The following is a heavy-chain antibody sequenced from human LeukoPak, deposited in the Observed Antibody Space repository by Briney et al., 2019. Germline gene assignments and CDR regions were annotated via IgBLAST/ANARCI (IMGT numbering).Heavy chain of an antibody. D-gene: IGHD6-19*01. J-gene: IGHJ4*02. V-gene: IGHV3-11*01. CDR2: ISSSGSTI. CDR3: ARGVRIAVAGNIDY. Sequence: GGSLRLSCAASGFTFSGSWMSWVRQAPGKGLEWVSYISSSGSTIYYADSVKGRFTISRDNAKNSLYLQMNSLRAEDTAVYYCARGVRIAVAGNIDYWGQGTLVTVSS. CDR1: GFTFSGSW.